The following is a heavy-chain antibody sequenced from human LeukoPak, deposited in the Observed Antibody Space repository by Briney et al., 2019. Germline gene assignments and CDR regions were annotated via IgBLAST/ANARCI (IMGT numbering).Heavy chain of an antibody. J-gene: IGHJ4*02. CDR2: ISSSGSTI. Sequence: GGSLRLSCAASGFTFSSYEMNWVRQAPGKGLEWVSYISSSGSTIYYADSVKGRFTISRDNSKDTLYLQMNSLRAEDTAVYYCARDVGPSLDYWGQGTLVTVSS. V-gene: IGHV3-48*03. CDR3: ARDVGPSLDY. CDR1: GFTFSSYE.